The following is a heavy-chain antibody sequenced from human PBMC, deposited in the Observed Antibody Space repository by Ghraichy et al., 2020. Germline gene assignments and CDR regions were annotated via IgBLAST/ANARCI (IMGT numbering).Heavy chain of an antibody. J-gene: IGHJ5*02. V-gene: IGHV3-66*02. CDR1: GFTVSGSY. CDR2: IYTGGTT. Sequence: GGSLRLSCAASGFTVSGSYMTWVRQAPGKGLEWVSVIYTGGTTYYAESVKGRFTISRDNSKNTLYLQMNSLRPEDTAVYYCGISKAVGGWLDPRGQGTLVTVSS. D-gene: IGHD3-16*01. CDR3: GISKAVGGWLDP.